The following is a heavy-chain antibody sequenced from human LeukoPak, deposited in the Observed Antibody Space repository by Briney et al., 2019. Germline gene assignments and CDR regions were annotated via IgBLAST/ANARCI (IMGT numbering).Heavy chain of an antibody. V-gene: IGHV3-21*01. D-gene: IGHD2-15*01. CDR1: GFTFSSYS. Sequence: KPGGSLRLSCTASGFTFSSYSMNWVRQAPGKGLEWVSSIGGSSSSIYYADSVKGRFTISRDNAKTSLYLQMSSLRAEDSAVYYCTREHSEAFDIWGQGTMVTLSS. J-gene: IGHJ3*02. CDR3: TREHSEAFDI. CDR2: IGGSSSSI.